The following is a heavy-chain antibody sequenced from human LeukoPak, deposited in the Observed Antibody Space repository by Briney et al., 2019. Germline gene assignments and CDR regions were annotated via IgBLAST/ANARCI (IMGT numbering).Heavy chain of an antibody. J-gene: IGHJ4*02. Sequence: ASVKVSCKASGYTFTSYDINWVRQATGQGLEWMGWMNPNSGNTGYAQKFQGRVTMTRNTSISTAYMELSSLRSEDTAVYYCAVMTTVTTYEQDYWGQGTLVTVSS. V-gene: IGHV1-8*01. CDR1: GYTFTSYD. CDR2: MNPNSGNT. CDR3: AVMTTVTTYEQDY. D-gene: IGHD4-17*01.